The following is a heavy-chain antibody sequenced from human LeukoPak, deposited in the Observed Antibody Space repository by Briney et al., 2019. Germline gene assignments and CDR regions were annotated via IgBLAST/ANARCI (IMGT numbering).Heavy chain of an antibody. V-gene: IGHV3-21*01. CDR3: ARGWLYYFDY. CDR1: GFTFRSYT. Sequence: GGSLRLSCAASGFTFRSYTMNWVRQAPGKGLEWVSFITSGSSYIYYADSVRGRFTISRDDAKNSLYLQMNSLRAGDTAVYYCARGWLYYFDYWGQGSLVTVSS. J-gene: IGHJ4*02. D-gene: IGHD3-10*01. CDR2: ITSGSSYI.